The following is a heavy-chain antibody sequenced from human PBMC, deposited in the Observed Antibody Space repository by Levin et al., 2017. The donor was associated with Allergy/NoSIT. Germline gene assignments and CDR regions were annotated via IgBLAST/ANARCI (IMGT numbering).Heavy chain of an antibody. CDR1: GASISTSTYY. Sequence: SETLSLTCTVSGASISTSTYYWGWIRQPPGEGLEWIGSVFYSGSTYYTPSLKSRVTISIDTSKNQFSLKLSSVTAADTAVYFCARMWHYYGVDVWGQGTTVTVSS. J-gene: IGHJ6*02. D-gene: IGHD2-21*01. CDR3: ARMWHYYGVDV. V-gene: IGHV4-39*01. CDR2: VFYSGST.